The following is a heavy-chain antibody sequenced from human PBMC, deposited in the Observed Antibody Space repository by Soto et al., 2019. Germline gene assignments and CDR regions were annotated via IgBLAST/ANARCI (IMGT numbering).Heavy chain of an antibody. Sequence: QITLKESGPALVKPTQTLTLTCTVSGFSLTTSGVGVGWIRQPPGKALEWLALLYWDDDKRYSPSLKSRLTITKDTSKNQVVLTMTNMDPVDTGTYYCAHIGDCGGDCPTLRRGSWYFDPWGRGTLVTVSS. CDR3: AHIGDCGGDCPTLRRGSWYFDP. CDR1: GFSLTTSGVG. J-gene: IGHJ2*01. CDR2: LYWDDDK. D-gene: IGHD2-21*02. V-gene: IGHV2-5*02.